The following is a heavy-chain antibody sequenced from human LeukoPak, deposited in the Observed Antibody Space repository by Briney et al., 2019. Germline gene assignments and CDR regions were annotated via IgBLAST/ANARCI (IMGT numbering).Heavy chain of an antibody. J-gene: IGHJ4*02. Sequence: PGGSLRLSCAASGFTFSSYSMNWVRQAPGKGLEWVSSISSSSSYIYYADSVKGRFTISRDNAKNSLYLQMNSLRAEDTAVYYCASKGLVGAKAAFDYWGQGTLVTVSS. CDR2: ISSSSSYI. CDR1: GFTFSSYS. V-gene: IGHV3-21*01. CDR3: ASKGLVGAKAAFDY. D-gene: IGHD1-26*01.